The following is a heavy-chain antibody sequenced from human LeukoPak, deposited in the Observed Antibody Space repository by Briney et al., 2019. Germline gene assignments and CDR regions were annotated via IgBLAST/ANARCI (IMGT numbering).Heavy chain of an antibody. J-gene: IGHJ4*02. CDR2: ISSSSSTI. CDR3: ASIAHYDILTGYVDY. V-gene: IGHV3-48*04. D-gene: IGHD3-9*01. CDR1: GFTFSSYS. Sequence: GGSLRLSCAASGFTFSSYSMNWVRQAPGKGLEWVSYISSSSSTIYYADSVKGRFTISRDNAKNSLYLQMNSLRAEDTAVYYCASIAHYDILTGYVDYWGQGTLVTVSS.